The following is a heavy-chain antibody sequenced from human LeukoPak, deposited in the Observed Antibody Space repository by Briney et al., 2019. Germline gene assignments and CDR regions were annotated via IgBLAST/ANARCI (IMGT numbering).Heavy chain of an antibody. CDR3: ARVGGSAYYYYYMDV. V-gene: IGHV4-59*01. D-gene: IGHD3-10*01. CDR2: IYYSGST. J-gene: IGHJ6*03. Sequence: PSETLSLTCTVSGGSISSYYWSWIRQPPGKGLEWTGYIYYSGSTNYNPSLKSRVTISVDTSKNQFSLKLSSVTAADTAVYYCARVGGSAYYYYYMDVWGKGTTVTVSS. CDR1: GGSISSYY.